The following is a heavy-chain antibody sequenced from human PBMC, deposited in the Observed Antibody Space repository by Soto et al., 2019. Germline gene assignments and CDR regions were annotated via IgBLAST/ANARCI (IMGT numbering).Heavy chain of an antibody. V-gene: IGHV1-69*06. Sequence: QVQLVQSGAEVKKPGSSVKVSCKASGGTFSSYAISWVRQAPGQGLEWMGGIIPIFGTANYAQKFQGRVTITADKSTSTAYMELSSLRSEATAVYYCARPDYDFWSGYYNPGYYGMDVWGQGTTVTVSS. D-gene: IGHD3-3*01. CDR2: IIPIFGTA. J-gene: IGHJ6*02. CDR1: GGTFSSYA. CDR3: ARPDYDFWSGYYNPGYYGMDV.